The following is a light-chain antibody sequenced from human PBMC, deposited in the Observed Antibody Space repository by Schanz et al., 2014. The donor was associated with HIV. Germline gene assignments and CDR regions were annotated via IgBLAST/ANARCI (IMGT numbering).Light chain of an antibody. CDR3: QYFGNSGGT. CDR2: ATS. CDR1: PRLSSSY. Sequence: EIVLTQSPGSLSLSPGERATLSCGASPRLSSSYLAWYQQKRDQPPRLVIYATSTRAAGIPDRFSGTGSGTDFTLTISSLEPEDFAVYYCQYFGNSGGTFGGGTEVDIK. J-gene: IGKJ4*01. V-gene: IGKV3-20*01.